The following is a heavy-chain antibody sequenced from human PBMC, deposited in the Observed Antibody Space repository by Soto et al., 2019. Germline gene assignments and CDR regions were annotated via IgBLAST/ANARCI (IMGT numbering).Heavy chain of an antibody. CDR3: AKDYGGYCRSASCSYGMDV. D-gene: IGHD2-2*01. CDR2: ISGSGGDT. V-gene: IGHV3-23*01. J-gene: IGHJ6*02. Sequence: PGGSLRLSCAASGFTLSSYAMSWVRQAPGKGLEWVSSISGSGGDTYYADSVKGRFTISRDNSKNTLFLQMNSLRAEDSAVYYCAKDYGGYCRSASCSYGMDVWGQGTTVTVSS. CDR1: GFTLSSYA.